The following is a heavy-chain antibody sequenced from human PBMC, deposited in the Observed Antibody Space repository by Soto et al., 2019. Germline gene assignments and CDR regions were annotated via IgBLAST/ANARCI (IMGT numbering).Heavy chain of an antibody. CDR3: AKDPSAIVATIGYYFDY. D-gene: IGHD5-12*01. CDR2: ISGSGGST. CDR1: GFTFSSYA. V-gene: IGHV3-23*01. Sequence: GGSLRLSCAASGFTFSSYAMSWVRQAPGKGLEWVSAISGSGGSTYYADSVKGRFTISRDNSKNTLYLQMNSLRAEDTAVYYCAKDPSAIVATIGYYFDYWGQGTLVTVSS. J-gene: IGHJ4*02.